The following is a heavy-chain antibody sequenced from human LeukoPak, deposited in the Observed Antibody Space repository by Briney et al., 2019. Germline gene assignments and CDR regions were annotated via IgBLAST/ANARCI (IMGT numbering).Heavy chain of an antibody. CDR2: INHSGST. CDR1: GGSFSGYY. Sequence: SETLSLTCAVYGGSFSGYYWSWIRQPPGKGLEWIGEINHSGSTNYNPSLKSRVTISVDTSKNQFSLKLSSVTAADTAVYYCARQNDSSSCYYFDYWGQGTLVTVSS. D-gene: IGHD3-22*01. V-gene: IGHV4-34*01. J-gene: IGHJ4*02. CDR3: ARQNDSSSCYYFDY.